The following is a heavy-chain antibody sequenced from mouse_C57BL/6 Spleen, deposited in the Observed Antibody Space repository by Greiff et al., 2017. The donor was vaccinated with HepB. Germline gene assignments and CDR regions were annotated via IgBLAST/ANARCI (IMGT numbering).Heavy chain of an antibody. Sequence: VQLQQPGAELVRPGSSVKLSCKASGYTFTSYWMHWVKQRPIQGLEWIGNIDPSDSETHYNQKFKDKATLTVDKSSSTAYMQLSSLTSEDSAVYYCARGIYYYGSRDFDYWGQGTTLTVSS. V-gene: IGHV1-52*01. CDR2: IDPSDSET. D-gene: IGHD1-1*01. CDR3: ARGIYYYGSRDFDY. J-gene: IGHJ2*01. CDR1: GYTFTSYW.